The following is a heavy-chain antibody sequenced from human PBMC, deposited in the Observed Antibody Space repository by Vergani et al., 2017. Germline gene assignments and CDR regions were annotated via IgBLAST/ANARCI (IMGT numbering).Heavy chain of an antibody. CDR2: IYYSGST. V-gene: IGHV4-39*07. D-gene: IGHD5-24*01. Sequence: QLQLQESGPGLVKPSETLSLTCTVSGGSISSSSYYWGWIRQPPGKGLEWIGSIYYSGSTNYNPSLKSRVTISVDTSKNQFSLKLSSVTAADTAVYYCARGRRWLQSPGLIGYWGQGTLVTVSS. CDR1: GGSISSSSYY. J-gene: IGHJ4*02. CDR3: ARGRRWLQSPGLIGY.